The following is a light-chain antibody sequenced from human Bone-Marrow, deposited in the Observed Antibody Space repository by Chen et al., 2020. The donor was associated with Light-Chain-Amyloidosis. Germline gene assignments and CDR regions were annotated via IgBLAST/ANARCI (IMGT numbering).Light chain of an antibody. CDR2: KAS. CDR1: QSISSW. Sequence: DIQMTQSPSTLSASVGDRVTITCRSSQSISSWLAWYQQKPGKAPKLLIYKASSLESGVPSRFSGSGSETEFTLTISSLQPDDFATYFCQHYNSYPLTFGGGTKVEIK. V-gene: IGKV1-5*03. J-gene: IGKJ4*01. CDR3: QHYNSYPLT.